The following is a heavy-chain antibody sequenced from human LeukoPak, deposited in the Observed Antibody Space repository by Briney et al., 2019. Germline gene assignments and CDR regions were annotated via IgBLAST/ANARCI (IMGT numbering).Heavy chain of an antibody. D-gene: IGHD6-13*01. Sequence: SETLSLTCTVSGGSISSYYWSWIRQPPGKGLEWIGYMYYSGSTNYNPSLKSRVTISVDTSKNQFSLKLSSVTAADAAVYYCAREEYSSSCDAFDIWGQGTMVTVSS. CDR2: MYYSGST. CDR1: GGSISSYY. J-gene: IGHJ3*02. V-gene: IGHV4-59*12. CDR3: AREEYSSSCDAFDI.